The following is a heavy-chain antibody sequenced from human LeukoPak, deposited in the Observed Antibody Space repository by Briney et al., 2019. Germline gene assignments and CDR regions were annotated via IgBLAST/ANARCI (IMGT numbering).Heavy chain of an antibody. D-gene: IGHD2-2*01. CDR3: ARVIAVGYCSSTSCYVFPDY. V-gene: IGHV3-21*01. CDR2: ISSSSSYI. CDR1: GFTFSSYS. Sequence: GGSLRLSCAASGFTFSSYSMNWVRQAPGKGLEWVSSISSSSSYIHYADSVKGRFTTSRDNAKNSLYLQMNSLRAEDTAVYYCARVIAVGYCSSTSCYVFPDYWGQGTLVTVSS. J-gene: IGHJ4*02.